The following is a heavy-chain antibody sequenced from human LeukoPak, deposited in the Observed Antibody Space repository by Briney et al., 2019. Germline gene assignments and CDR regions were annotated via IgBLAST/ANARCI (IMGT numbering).Heavy chain of an antibody. D-gene: IGHD6-19*01. J-gene: IGHJ4*02. CDR3: AVCHWHSSGCRNDY. CDR1: GFTFISYA. CDR2: ISGSGGST. V-gene: IGHV3-23*01. Sequence: GGSLRLSCAASGFTFISYAMSWVRQALVKGLEWVSIISGSGGSTYYADSVKGRFTISRDNSKNTLYLQMNSLRDEDTAVYYCAVCHWHSSGCRNDYWGQGTLVTVSS.